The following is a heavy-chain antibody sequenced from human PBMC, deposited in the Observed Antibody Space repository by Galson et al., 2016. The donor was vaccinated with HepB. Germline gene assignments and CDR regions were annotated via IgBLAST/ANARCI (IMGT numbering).Heavy chain of an antibody. CDR3: ARRHEYCPPVGCSVDY. D-gene: IGHD2/OR15-2a*01. J-gene: IGHJ4*02. V-gene: IGHV3-30*03. Sequence: SLRLSCVASGFTFSNYGMHWVRQAPGKGLEWVAADSMDGRRKFYADSVKGRFTISRDNSNSMLFLQMSSLRADDTAVYYCARRHEYCPPVGCSVDYWGQGTLVSVSS. CDR2: DSMDGRRK. CDR1: GFTFSNYG.